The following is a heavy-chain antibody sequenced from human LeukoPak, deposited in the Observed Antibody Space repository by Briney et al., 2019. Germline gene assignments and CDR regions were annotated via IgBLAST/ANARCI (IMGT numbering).Heavy chain of an antibody. V-gene: IGHV3-7*01. J-gene: IGHJ3*01. D-gene: IGHD2-15*01. CDR2: IRYDGSQT. CDR1: GFSFNREW. Sequence: PGGSLRLSCAASGFSFNREWMVWVRQAPGKGLEWVATIRYDGSQTMYLDSVRGRFTISRDNARSSLYLQMNSLRVEDTAVYYCARYNDIAVGDSFDVWGQGTKVTVSS. CDR3: ARYNDIAVGDSFDV.